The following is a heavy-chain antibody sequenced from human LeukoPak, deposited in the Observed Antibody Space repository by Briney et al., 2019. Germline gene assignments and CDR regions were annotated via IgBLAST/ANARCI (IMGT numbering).Heavy chain of an antibody. V-gene: IGHV1-2*02. CDR3: AREWGIAAAGDAFDI. CDR1: GYTFTAYY. Sequence: GASVKVSCKASGYTFTAYYMHWVRQAPGQGLEWMGWINPNSGGTNYAQKFQGRVTMARDTSISTAYMELSRLRSDDTAVYYCAREWGIAAAGDAFDIWGQGTMGTVSS. CDR2: INPNSGGT. J-gene: IGHJ3*02. D-gene: IGHD6-13*01.